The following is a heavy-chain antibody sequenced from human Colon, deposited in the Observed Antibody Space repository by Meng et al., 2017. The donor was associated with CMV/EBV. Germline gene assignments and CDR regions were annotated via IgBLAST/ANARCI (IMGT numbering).Heavy chain of an antibody. CDR2: INPSGGST. CDR1: SYY. J-gene: IGHJ6*02. CDR3: ARTRCSSTSCLFYYYYGMDV. D-gene: IGHD2-2*01. V-gene: IGHV1-46*02. Sequence: SYYRHWVRQAPGQGLEWMGIINPSGGSTSYAQKFQGRVTMTRDTSTSTVYMELSSLRSEDTAVYYCARTRCSSTSCLFYYYYGMDVWGQGTTVTVSS.